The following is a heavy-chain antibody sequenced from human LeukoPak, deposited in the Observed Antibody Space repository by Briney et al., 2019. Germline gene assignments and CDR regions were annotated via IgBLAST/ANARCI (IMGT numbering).Heavy chain of an antibody. CDR2: IYTSGST. CDR3: ARDREYHDSSGYYYVYALNI. Sequence: PSETLSLTCTVSGDSFSNYYWSWIRQPAGKGLEWIGGIYTSGSTNYNPSLKSRIIMSIDTSKNQFSLRLSSVTAADTAVYYCARDREYHDSSGYYYVYALNIWGQGTMVTVSS. J-gene: IGHJ3*02. D-gene: IGHD3-22*01. V-gene: IGHV4-4*07. CDR1: GDSFSNYY.